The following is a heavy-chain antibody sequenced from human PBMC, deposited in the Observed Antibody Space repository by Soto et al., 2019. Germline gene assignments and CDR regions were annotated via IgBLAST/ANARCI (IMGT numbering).Heavy chain of an antibody. CDR2: IIPIFGTA. Sequence: AAVKVSCKASGGTFSSYAISWVRQAPGQGLEWMGGIIPIFGTANYAQKFQGRVTITADESTSTAYMELSSLRSEDTALYYCAAPYDYSNSGVSWFDPWGQGTLVTVSS. D-gene: IGHD4-4*01. CDR3: AAPYDYSNSGVSWFDP. CDR1: GGTFSSYA. V-gene: IGHV1-69*13. J-gene: IGHJ5*02.